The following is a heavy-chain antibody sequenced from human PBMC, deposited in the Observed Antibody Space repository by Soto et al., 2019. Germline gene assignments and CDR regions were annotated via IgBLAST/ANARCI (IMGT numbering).Heavy chain of an antibody. J-gene: IGHJ4*02. CDR2: IIPFHGVT. CDR1: GGTFSPYT. D-gene: IGHD3-10*01. Sequence: QVQLVQSGAEVKKPGSSVKVSCKASGGTFSPYTINWVRQAPGQGLEWMGRIIPFHGVTNYAQKFQARVTINEDKSTSTAYMELSGLRFEDTAMYYCTRDWEITVSTWSFGGFWGRGTLVTVSS. V-gene: IGHV1-69*08. CDR3: TRDWEITVSTWSFGGF.